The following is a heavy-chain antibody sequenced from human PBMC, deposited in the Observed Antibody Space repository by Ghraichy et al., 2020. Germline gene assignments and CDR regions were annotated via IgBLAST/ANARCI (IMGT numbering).Heavy chain of an antibody. V-gene: IGHV4-39*07. CDR1: GGSISSSSYY. J-gene: IGHJ6*03. D-gene: IGHD3-10*01. CDR2: IYYSGST. CDR3: AREGYYGSGCMDV. Sequence: SETLSLTCTVSGGSISSSSYYWGWIRQPPGKGLEWIGSIYYSGSTYYNPSLKSRVTISVDTSKNQFSLKLSPVTAADTAVYYCAREGYYGSGCMDVWGKGTTVTVSS.